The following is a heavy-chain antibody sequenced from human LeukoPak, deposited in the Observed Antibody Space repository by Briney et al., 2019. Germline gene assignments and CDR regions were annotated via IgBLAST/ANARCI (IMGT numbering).Heavy chain of an antibody. J-gene: IGHJ6*02. CDR2: MNPNSGNT. CDR3: ARGPIEYCSSTSCSTFFYYYYGMDV. D-gene: IGHD2-2*01. CDR1: GYTFTSYD. Sequence: GASVKVSCKASGYTFTSYDINWVGQATGHGLEWMGWMNPNSGNTGDAQKFQGRVTMTRNTSISTAYMELSSLRSEDTAVYYCARGPIEYCSSTSCSTFFYYYYGMDVWGQGTTVTVSS. V-gene: IGHV1-8*01.